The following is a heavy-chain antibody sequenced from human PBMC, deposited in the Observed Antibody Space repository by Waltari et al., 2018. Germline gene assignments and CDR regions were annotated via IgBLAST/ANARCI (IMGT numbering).Heavy chain of an antibody. CDR1: GFNLHYVR. CDR2: IKSKTSGGAA. J-gene: IGHJ4*02. CDR3: VADISELGRGEFDY. D-gene: IGHD3-10*01. V-gene: IGHV3-15*01. Sequence: EVQLVESGGGLGNTGGSLRLSGGTCGFNLHYVRMRWFRQVPGKWLELVGLIKSKTSGGAADYAAPVKGRFTISRDDSQNTVFLRMNNLKTEDTAVYFCVADISELGRGEFDYWAQGTLVNVSS.